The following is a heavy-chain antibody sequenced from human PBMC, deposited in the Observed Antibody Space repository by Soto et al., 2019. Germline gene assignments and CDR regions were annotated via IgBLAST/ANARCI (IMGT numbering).Heavy chain of an antibody. CDR2: IWSDGNNK. CDR1: GFMFSNHG. V-gene: IGHV3-33*01. CDR3: VRGDNWNDEASDY. Sequence: GGSLRLSCAASGFMFSNHGMHWVRQAPGKGLEWVAVIWSDGNNKYYADSVKGRFTISRDNSKNTVYLQMDSLRAEDTAVYYCVRGDNWNDEASDYWGQGTLVTVSS. D-gene: IGHD1-1*01. J-gene: IGHJ4*02.